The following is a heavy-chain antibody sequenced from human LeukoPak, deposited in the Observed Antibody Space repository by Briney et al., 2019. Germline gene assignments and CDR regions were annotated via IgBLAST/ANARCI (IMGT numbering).Heavy chain of an antibody. J-gene: IGHJ6*02. CDR1: GYTSTGYY. V-gene: IGHV1-2*02. CDR3: ARDLRFLEWLLPYYYYGMDV. CDR2: INPNSGGT. Sequence: PSVKLSCTASGYTSTGYYMHWVRQAPGQGLEWMGWINPNSGGTNYAQKFQGRVTMTRDTSISTAYMELSRLRSDDTVVYYCARDLRFLEWLLPYYYYGMDVWGQGTTVTVSS. D-gene: IGHD3-3*01.